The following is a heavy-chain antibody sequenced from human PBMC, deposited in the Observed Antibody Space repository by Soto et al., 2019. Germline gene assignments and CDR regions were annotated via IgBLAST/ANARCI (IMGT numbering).Heavy chain of an antibody. Sequence: QVQLQQWGAGLLTPSETLSLTCVVSGGSLSDYFWSWIRQPPGMALEWIGEINHLGSINYNPSLKSRGTMSVDTSKNQFSLTLNSVTAADTATYYCARGGISHWAYFYYMDVWDRGTTVTVSS. CDR1: GGSLSDYF. CDR2: INHLGSI. V-gene: IGHV4-34*01. J-gene: IGHJ6*03. CDR3: ARGGISHWAYFYYMDV. D-gene: IGHD2-21*01.